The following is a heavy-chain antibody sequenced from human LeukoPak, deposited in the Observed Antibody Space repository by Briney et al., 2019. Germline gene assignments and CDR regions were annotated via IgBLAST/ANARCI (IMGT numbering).Heavy chain of an antibody. J-gene: IGHJ4*02. Sequence: GGSLRLSCAASGFSFSGYEMIWVRQAPGKGLEWVSYISSSSSSTIYYADSVKGRFTISRDNAKNSLYLQMNSLRAEDTAVYYCARDRLIAADSIYFDCWGQGTLVTVSS. D-gene: IGHD6-13*01. CDR1: GFSFSGYE. V-gene: IGHV3-48*01. CDR3: ARDRLIAADSIYFDC. CDR2: ISSSSSSTI.